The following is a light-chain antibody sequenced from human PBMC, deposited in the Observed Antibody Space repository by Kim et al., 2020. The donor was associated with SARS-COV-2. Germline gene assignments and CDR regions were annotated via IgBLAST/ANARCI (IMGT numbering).Light chain of an antibody. V-gene: IGLV2-8*01. CDR2: EVS. CDR1: GSAVGGYNY. J-gene: IGLJ1*01. CDR3: CSYAGSQNYV. Sequence: GQSQATACTGTGSAVGGYNYVSWDKPHPGTAPKLIFYEVSQRPSVVPDRFSGSKYGKPASLTVTGLQAQDEADYYCCSYAGSQNYVFGTGPKVTVL.